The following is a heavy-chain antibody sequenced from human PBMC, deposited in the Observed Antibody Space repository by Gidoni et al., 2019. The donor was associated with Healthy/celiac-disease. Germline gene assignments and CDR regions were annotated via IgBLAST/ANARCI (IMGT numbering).Heavy chain of an antibody. CDR2: ISSSGSTI. D-gene: IGHD3-3*01. CDR1: GFTFSSYE. CDR3: ARLGPESIGVVGEYYYYGMDV. V-gene: IGHV3-48*03. Sequence: EVQLVDSGGGLVQPVGSLILPFAASGFTFSSYEMNWVRQAPGKGLEWVSYISSSGSTIYYADSVKGRFTISRDNAKNSLYLQMNSLRAEDTAVYYCARLGPESIGVVGEYYYYGMDVWGQGTTVTVSS. J-gene: IGHJ6*02.